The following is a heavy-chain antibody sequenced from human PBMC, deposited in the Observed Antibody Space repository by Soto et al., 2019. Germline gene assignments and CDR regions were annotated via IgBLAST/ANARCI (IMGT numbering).Heavy chain of an antibody. Sequence: SVKVSCKASGGTFSSYAISWVRQAPGQGLEWMGGIIPIFGTANYAQKFQGRVTITADKSTSTAYMELSSLRSEETAVYYCARDRSSSSWYEKSWFDPWGQGTMVTVYS. J-gene: IGHJ5*02. D-gene: IGHD6-13*01. CDR3: ARDRSSSSWYEKSWFDP. CDR1: GGTFSSYA. CDR2: IIPIFGTA. V-gene: IGHV1-69*06.